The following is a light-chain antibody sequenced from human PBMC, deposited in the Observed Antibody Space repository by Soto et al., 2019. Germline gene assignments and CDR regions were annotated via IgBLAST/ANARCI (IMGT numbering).Light chain of an antibody. CDR2: GAS. CDR1: QSVSSSY. Sequence: EIVLTQSPATLSLSPWERATLSCTASQSVSSSYLAWYQQKPGQAPRLLIYGASSRATGIPDRFSGSGSGTDFTLTISRLEPEDFAVYYCQQYGSSPLTFGGGTKVDIK. J-gene: IGKJ4*01. V-gene: IGKV3-20*01. CDR3: QQYGSSPLT.